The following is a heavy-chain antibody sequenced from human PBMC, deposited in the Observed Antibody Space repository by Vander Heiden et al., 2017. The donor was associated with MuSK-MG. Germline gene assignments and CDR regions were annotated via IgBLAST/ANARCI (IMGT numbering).Heavy chain of an antibody. V-gene: IGHV1-46*03. J-gene: IGHJ3*02. Sequence: QVQLVQSGAAVKKPGAAVKVSCKASAYTFTSYYRHWVRPAPGQGLEWMGIINPSGGSTSYAQKFQGRVTMTRDTSTSTVYMELSSLRSEDTAVYYCARARAGFKPDAFDIWGQGTMVTVSS. D-gene: IGHD3-10*01. CDR1: AYTFTSYY. CDR3: ARARAGFKPDAFDI. CDR2: INPSGGST.